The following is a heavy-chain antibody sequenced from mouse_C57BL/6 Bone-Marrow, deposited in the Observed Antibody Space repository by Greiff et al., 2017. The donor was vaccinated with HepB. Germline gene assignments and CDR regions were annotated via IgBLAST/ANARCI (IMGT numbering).Heavy chain of an antibody. CDR3: ARPSATVPFAY. D-gene: IGHD1-1*01. J-gene: IGHJ3*01. CDR1: GFTFSTFG. V-gene: IGHV5-17*02. Sequence: EVKLVESGGGLVQPGGSRKLSCAASGFTFSTFGMHWVRQAPEKGLEWVAYISSGSSTIYYADTVKGRFTISRDNPKNTLFLQMTSLRSEDTAIYYCARPSATVPFAYWGQGTLVIVSA. CDR2: ISSGSSTI.